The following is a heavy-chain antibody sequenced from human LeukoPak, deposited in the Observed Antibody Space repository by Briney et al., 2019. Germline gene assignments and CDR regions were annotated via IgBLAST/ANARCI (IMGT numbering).Heavy chain of an antibody. CDR3: ARDVLAAPGTFDY. V-gene: IGHV4-61*02. Sequence: PSETLSLTCSVSGDSISSGSFYWSWIRQPAGRGLEWIGRIYPSGSTNYNPSLKSRVSISLDTSKNQFSLKLSSVTAADTAVYYCARDVLAAPGTFDYWGQGALVTVSS. CDR1: GDSISSGSFY. J-gene: IGHJ4*02. CDR2: IYPSGST. D-gene: IGHD6-13*01.